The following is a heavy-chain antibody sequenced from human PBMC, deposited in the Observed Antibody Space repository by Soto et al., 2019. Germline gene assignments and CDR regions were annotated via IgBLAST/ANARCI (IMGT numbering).Heavy chain of an antibody. CDR2: ISHLEST. J-gene: IGHJ4*02. Sequence: SETLSLTCTVSGASISYGGFSWSWIRQSPGKGLEWIGYISHLESTYFHPSFKSRLTMSIDRTRNQFSLKLSSVTAADTAIYYCTREGFWGQGIQVTVSS. CDR3: TREGF. V-gene: IGHV4-30-2*06. CDR1: GASISYGGFS.